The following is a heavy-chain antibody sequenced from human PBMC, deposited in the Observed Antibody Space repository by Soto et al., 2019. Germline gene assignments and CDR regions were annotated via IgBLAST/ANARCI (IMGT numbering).Heavy chain of an antibody. CDR2: INTANGNT. Sequence: QVHLVQSGAEVKKPGASVKVSCKASGYTFPSHGIHWVRQAPGQSLEWMGWINTANGNTKYSQRFQGRVTITRDTSATTAYMELSSLTSDDTATYYCARSAVLTVRSSGDFCGQGSLVTVSS. V-gene: IGHV1-3*04. CDR3: ARSAVLTVRSSGDF. CDR1: GYTFPSHG. J-gene: IGHJ4*02. D-gene: IGHD2-21*02.